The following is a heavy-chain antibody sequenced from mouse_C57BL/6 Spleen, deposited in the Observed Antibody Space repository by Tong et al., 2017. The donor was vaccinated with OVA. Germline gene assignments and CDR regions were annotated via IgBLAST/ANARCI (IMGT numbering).Heavy chain of an antibody. CDR1: GFTFSDYY. J-gene: IGHJ2*01. V-gene: IGHV5-12*01. CDR3: ARHGGAYGTY. CDR2: ISNGGGST. Sequence: EVQLQESGGGLVQPGGSLKLSCAASGFTFSDYYMYWVRQTPEKRLEWVAYISNGGGSTYYPDTVKGRFTISRDNAKNTLYLQMSRLKSEDTAMYYCARHGGAYGTYWGQGTTLTVSS. D-gene: IGHD1-1*01.